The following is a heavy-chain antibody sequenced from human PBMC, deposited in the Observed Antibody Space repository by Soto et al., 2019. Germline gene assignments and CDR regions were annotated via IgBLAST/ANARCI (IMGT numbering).Heavy chain of an antibody. D-gene: IGHD3-10*01. CDR1: GYTFTGYT. CDR3: ARDSYYYGSGSYNAFDI. J-gene: IGHJ3*02. Sequence: ASVKVSCKTSGYTFTGYTLHWVRQAPGQRLEWMGWINAGHGNTKYSEKFQGRVAITRDTSASTAYMELSSLKSEDTAVYYCARDSYYYGSGSYNAFDIWGQGTMVTVSS. V-gene: IGHV1-3*01. CDR2: INAGHGNT.